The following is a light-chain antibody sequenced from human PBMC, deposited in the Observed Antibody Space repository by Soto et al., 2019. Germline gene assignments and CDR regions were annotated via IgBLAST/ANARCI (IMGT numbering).Light chain of an antibody. Sequence: ESMLTQSPATLSLSPGERAPLSCRASQSVRSYLAWYQQKPGQAPRLLIYDASNRAPGIPARFSGSGSGTDFTLTISSLEPDDFAVYYCQQRSSWPRITFGQGTRLEIK. CDR1: QSVRSY. J-gene: IGKJ5*01. V-gene: IGKV3-11*01. CDR2: DAS. CDR3: QQRSSWPRIT.